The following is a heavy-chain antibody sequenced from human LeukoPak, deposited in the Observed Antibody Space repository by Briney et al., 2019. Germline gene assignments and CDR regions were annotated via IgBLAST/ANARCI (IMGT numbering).Heavy chain of an antibody. CDR1: GFTVSSNF. CDR2: INSDGSTI. V-gene: IGHV3-74*01. D-gene: IGHD1-1*01. J-gene: IGHJ4*02. CDR3: VGELATGY. Sequence: QPGGSLRLSCAASGFTVSSNFMSWVRQAPGKGLVWVSRINSDGSTITYADSVKGRFTISRDNAKNTLYLQMNSLRAEDTAVYYCVGELATGYWGQGTLVIVSS.